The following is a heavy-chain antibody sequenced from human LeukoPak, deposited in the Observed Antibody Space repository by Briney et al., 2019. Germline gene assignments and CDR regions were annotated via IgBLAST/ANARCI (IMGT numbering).Heavy chain of an antibody. V-gene: IGHV3-48*03. CDR2: ITSDGHVE. J-gene: IGHJ4*02. CDR1: GFSFASYG. D-gene: IGHD3-9*01. Sequence: GGSLRLSCAASGFSFASYGMNWVRQAPGKGLEWVSHITSDGHVETYVDSVRGRFTMSRDNAKDLLFLQMNGLRAEDAAVYYCARDTLNGPFVISLDYWGQGALVTVSS. CDR3: ARDTLNGPFVISLDY.